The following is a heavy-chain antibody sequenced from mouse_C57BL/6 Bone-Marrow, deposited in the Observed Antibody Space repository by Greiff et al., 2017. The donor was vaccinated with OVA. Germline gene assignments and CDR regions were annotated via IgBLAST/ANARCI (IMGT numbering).Heavy chain of an antibody. CDR3: TRGCSNYYAVYY. V-gene: IGHV1-15*01. J-gene: IGHJ4*01. CDR1: GYTFTDYE. Sequence: QVQLKESGAELVRPGASVTLSCKASGYTFTDYEMHWVKQTPVHGLEWIGAIDTEPGGTAYNQKLKGKAILTADKSTSTAYMDLRIQTSEDSAVYYCTRGCSNYYAVYYWGQGTSVTGSS. D-gene: IGHD2-5*01. CDR2: IDTEPGGT.